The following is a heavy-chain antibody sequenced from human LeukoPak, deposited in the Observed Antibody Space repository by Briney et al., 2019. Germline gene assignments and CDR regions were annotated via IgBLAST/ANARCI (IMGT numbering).Heavy chain of an antibody. Sequence: GGSLTLSCTVSGFTFSNRGMAGPRPARRKGREWVANIVHEAEAKSYMETVRAPFTVSRYNARASLCLQMDSLRAEDTAVYYCARHVPRGRSDFDCWGQGAMVSVCS. CDR3: ARHVPRGRSDFDC. V-gene: IGHV3-7*01. J-gene: IGHJ4*02. CDR1: GFTFSNRG. CDR2: IVHEAEAK. D-gene: IGHD5-12*01.